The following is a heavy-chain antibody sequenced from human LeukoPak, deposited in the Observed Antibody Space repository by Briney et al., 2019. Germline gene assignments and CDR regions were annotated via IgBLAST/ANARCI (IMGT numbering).Heavy chain of an antibody. D-gene: IGHD3-10*01. Sequence: GGSLRLFCAASGFTFSSYSMNWVRQASGKGLEWVSSISSSSSYIYYADSVKGRFTISRDNANNSLYLQMNSLRAEDTAVYYCARSRLYYYGSGSHDAFDIWGQGTMVTVSS. V-gene: IGHV3-21*01. CDR3: ARSRLYYYGSGSHDAFDI. CDR2: ISSSSSYI. J-gene: IGHJ3*02. CDR1: GFTFSSYS.